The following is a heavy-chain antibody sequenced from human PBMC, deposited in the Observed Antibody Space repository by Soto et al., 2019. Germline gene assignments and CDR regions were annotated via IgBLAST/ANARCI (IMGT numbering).Heavy chain of an antibody. V-gene: IGHV1-8*01. J-gene: IGHJ6*03. CDR2: MNPNSGNT. CDR1: GYTFTSXD. Sequence: EASVKVSCKASGYTFTSXDINWVRQATGQGLEWMGWMNPNSGNTGYAQKFQGRVTMTRNTSISTAYMELSSLRSEDTAVYYCASSTSVAATDAPYYYYMDVWGKGTTVTVSS. CDR3: ASSTSVAATDAPYYYYMDV. D-gene: IGHD2-15*01.